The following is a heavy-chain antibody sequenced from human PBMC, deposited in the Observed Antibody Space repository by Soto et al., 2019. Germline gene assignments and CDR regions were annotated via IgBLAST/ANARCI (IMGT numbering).Heavy chain of an antibody. CDR1: GFTFDDYA. D-gene: IGHD2-2*02. V-gene: IGHV3-9*01. CDR2: ISWNSGSI. CDR3: AKDRCSTSCSTFDY. J-gene: IGHJ4*02. Sequence: EVQLVESGGGLVQPGRSLRLSCAASGFTFDDYAMHWVRQAPGKGLEWVSGISWNSGSIGYADSVKGRFTISRDNAKNSLELQMNSLRAEDKALYYCAKDRCSTSCSTFDYWGQGTLVTVSS.